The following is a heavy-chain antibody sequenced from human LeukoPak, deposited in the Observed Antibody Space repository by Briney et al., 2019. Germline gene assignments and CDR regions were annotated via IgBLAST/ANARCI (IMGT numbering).Heavy chain of an antibody. CDR3: AKESGKFDY. CDR1: GFTFSSYS. CDR2: ISSSSSYI. Sequence: NPGGSLRLSCAASGFTFSSYSMNWVRQAPGKGLEWVSSISSSSSYIYYADSVKGRFSISRDNSKNSLYLQMNSLRSEDTAMYYCAKESGKFDYWGQGTLVAVSS. J-gene: IGHJ4*02. V-gene: IGHV3-21*04.